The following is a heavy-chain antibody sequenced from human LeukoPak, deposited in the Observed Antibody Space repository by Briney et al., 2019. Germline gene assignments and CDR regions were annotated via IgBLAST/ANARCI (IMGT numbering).Heavy chain of an antibody. CDR1: GDSTSNINYY. CDR2: IYYSGST. Sequence: NSSETLSHTCTVSGDSTSNINYYWGWIRQPPGKGLEWIGSIYYSGSTYYNPSLKSRVTISVDTSKNQFSLKLSSVTAADTAVYYCASQRNDYYDSSGHDYWGQGTLVTVSS. V-gene: IGHV4-39*01. J-gene: IGHJ4*02. D-gene: IGHD3-22*01. CDR3: ASQRNDYYDSSGHDY.